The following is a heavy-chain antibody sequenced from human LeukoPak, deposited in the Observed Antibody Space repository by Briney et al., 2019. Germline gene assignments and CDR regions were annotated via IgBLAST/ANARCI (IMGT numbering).Heavy chain of an antibody. D-gene: IGHD3-22*01. CDR2: IYGSGSS. J-gene: IGHJ5*02. V-gene: IGHV4-4*07. Sequence: SETLSLTCTVSGGSISSYYWSWMRPPAGKELEGIERIYGSGSSDYNHSLKSRVTISVDKSKNQFSLKLSSVTAADTAVYYCARYYYYDSVYQSCFDPWGQGTLVTVSS. CDR3: ARYYYYDSVYQSCFDP. CDR1: GGSISSYY.